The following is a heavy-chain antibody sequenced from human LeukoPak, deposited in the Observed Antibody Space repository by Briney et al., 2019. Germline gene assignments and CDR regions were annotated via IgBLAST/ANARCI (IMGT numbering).Heavy chain of an antibody. Sequence: GGSLRLSCAASGFTFSRYWMHWVRQAPGKGLEWVSRIKGDGSYTNYADSVKGRFTISRDNAKNTLNLQMNSLRAEDTAVYYCVRDGDGYNFDYWGQGTLVTVSS. CDR2: IKGDGSYT. J-gene: IGHJ4*02. D-gene: IGHD5-24*01. V-gene: IGHV3-74*01. CDR3: VRDGDGYNFDY. CDR1: GFTFSRYW.